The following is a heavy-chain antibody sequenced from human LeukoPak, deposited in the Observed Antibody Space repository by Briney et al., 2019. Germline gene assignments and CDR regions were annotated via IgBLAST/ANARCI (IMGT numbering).Heavy chain of an antibody. CDR3: ARYGYFDV. CDR2: THYSGSS. V-gene: IGHV4-59*01. Sequence: SETLSLTCTVSGGSISTYYWGWIRQPPGKGLEWIGYTHYSGSSNYNPSLKSRVSISVDTSKNQFSLKLSSVTAADTAVYYCARYGYFDVWGRGTLVTVSS. J-gene: IGHJ2*01. CDR1: GGSISTYY.